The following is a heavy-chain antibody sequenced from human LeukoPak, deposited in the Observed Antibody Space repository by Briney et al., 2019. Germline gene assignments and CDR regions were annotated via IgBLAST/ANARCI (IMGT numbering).Heavy chain of an antibody. J-gene: IGHJ4*02. D-gene: IGHD1/OR15-1a*01. CDR1: GYIFTNHG. Sequence: ASVKVSCKASGYIFTNHGIHWVRQAPGQRLECMGWINAANGNIKYSPNFQGRVTFTGDISASTVYMEMSSLRSEDTALYYCARDGGGRYGTTLLDYWGQGTLVTVSS. V-gene: IGHV1-3*01. CDR2: INAANGNI. CDR3: ARDGGGRYGTTLLDY.